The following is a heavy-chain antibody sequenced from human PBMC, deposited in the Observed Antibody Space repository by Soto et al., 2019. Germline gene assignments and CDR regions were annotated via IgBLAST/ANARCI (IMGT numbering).Heavy chain of an antibody. CDR1: GHNFTYYW. V-gene: IGHV5-51*01. J-gene: IGHJ4*02. CDR3: AIQADYNILTGYFYYFDY. Sequence: WEFLTILSRFSGHNFTYYWIGWVRQMPGKGLEWMGIIYPGDSDARYSPSFQGQVTISVDTSINTAFLRWNSLTASDTAMYYCAIQADYNILTGYFYYFDYWGQGSLVTVSS. D-gene: IGHD3-9*01. CDR2: IYPGDSDA.